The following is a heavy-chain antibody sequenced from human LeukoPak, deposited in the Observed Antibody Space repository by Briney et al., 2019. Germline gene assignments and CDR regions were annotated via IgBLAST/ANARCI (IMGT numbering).Heavy chain of an antibody. J-gene: IGHJ4*02. V-gene: IGHV1-69*04. CDR3: ARGGDEDYFDY. CDR2: IIPILGIA. CDR1: GGTFSSYA. D-gene: IGHD3-16*01. Sequence: ASVKVSCKASGGTFSSYAISWVRQAPGQGLEWMGRIIPILGIANYAQKSQGRVTITADKSTSTAYMELSSLRSEDTAVYYCARGGDEDYFDYWGQGTLVTVSS.